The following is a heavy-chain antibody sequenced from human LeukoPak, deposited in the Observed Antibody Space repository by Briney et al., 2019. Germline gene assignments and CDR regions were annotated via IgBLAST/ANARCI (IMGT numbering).Heavy chain of an antibody. CDR1: GDSIISNIYW. Sequence: PSATLSLTCTVSGDSIISNIYWWDWVRLPPGKGLEWIDATFYTGRTFYNPSLKSRVTISVDTSKNQFSLDLNSATAADTADYYCARRRHNFDFYNVWGQGTRVLVSS. D-gene: IGHD3/OR15-3a*01. J-gene: IGHJ3*01. V-gene: IGHV4-39*01. CDR2: TFYTGRT. CDR3: ARRRHNFDFYNV.